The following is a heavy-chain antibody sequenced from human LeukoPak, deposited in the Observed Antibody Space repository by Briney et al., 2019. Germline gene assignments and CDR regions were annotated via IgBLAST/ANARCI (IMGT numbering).Heavy chain of an antibody. Sequence: ASVKVSCKASGYTFTTYYMHWMRQAPGQGPEWMGIINPRGGSTDYSQKFQGRITMTSDTSTSTVYMELSSLRSDDTAVYYCARVAWQHIDAFDIWGQGTMVTVSS. V-gene: IGHV1-46*01. CDR1: GYTFTTYY. D-gene: IGHD6-13*01. CDR2: INPRGGST. J-gene: IGHJ3*02. CDR3: ARVAWQHIDAFDI.